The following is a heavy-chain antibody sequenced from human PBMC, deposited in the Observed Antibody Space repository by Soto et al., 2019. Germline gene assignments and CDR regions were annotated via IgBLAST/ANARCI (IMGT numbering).Heavy chain of an antibody. D-gene: IGHD6-19*01. J-gene: IGHJ4*02. CDR2: IIPIFGTA. V-gene: IGHV1-69*13. Sequence: SVKVSCKASGGTFSSYAISWVRQAPGQGLEWMGGIIPIFGTANYAQKFQGRVTITADESTSTAYMELSSLRSEDTAVYYCARVYVGEWLVPDYWGQGTLVTVSS. CDR1: GGTFSSYA. CDR3: ARVYVGEWLVPDY.